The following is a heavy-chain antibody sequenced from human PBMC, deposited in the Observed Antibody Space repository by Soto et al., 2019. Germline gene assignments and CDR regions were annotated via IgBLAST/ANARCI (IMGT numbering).Heavy chain of an antibody. CDR1: GFTFGDYA. Sequence: GRSLRLSCTASGFTFGDYAMSWVRQAPGKGLEWVGFIRSKAYGGTTEYAASVKGRFTISRDDSKSIAYLQMNSLKTEDAAVYYCTRDRLEAAATNGALYLDYWGQGT. V-gene: IGHV3-49*04. J-gene: IGHJ4*02. CDR2: IRSKAYGGTT. CDR3: TRDRLEAAATNGALYLDY. D-gene: IGHD6-13*01.